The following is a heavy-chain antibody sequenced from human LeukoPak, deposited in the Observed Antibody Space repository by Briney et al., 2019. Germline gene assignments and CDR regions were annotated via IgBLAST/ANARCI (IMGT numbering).Heavy chain of an antibody. CDR2: IYYSGST. D-gene: IGHD3-22*01. J-gene: IGHJ4*02. Sequence: PSETLSLTCTVSGGSISSGDYYWSWIRQPPGKGLEWIGYIYYSGSTKYNPSLKSRVTISADTSKNQFSLKLTSVTAADTAVYYCARQTLTASDSFDFWGQGTLVTVSS. CDR1: GGSISSGDYY. V-gene: IGHV4-30-4*08. CDR3: ARQTLTASDSFDF.